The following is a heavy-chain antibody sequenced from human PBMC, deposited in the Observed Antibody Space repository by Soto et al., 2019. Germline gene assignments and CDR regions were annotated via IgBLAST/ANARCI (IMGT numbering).Heavy chain of an antibody. D-gene: IGHD3-10*01. CDR3: ARVPSDYCGSGSYLPYGMDV. V-gene: IGHV1-69*13. CDR1: GGTFSSYA. J-gene: IGHJ6*02. Sequence: ASVKVSCKASGGTFSSYAISWVRQAPGQGLEWMGGIIPIFGTANYAQKFQGRVTITADESTSTAYMELSSLRSEDTAVYYCARVPSDYCGSGSYLPYGMDVWGQGTTVTVSS. CDR2: IIPIFGTA.